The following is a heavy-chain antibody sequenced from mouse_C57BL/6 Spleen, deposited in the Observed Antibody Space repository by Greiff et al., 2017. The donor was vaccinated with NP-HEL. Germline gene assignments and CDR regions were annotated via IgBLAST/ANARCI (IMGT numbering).Heavy chain of an antibody. V-gene: IGHV1-50*01. CDR2: IDPSDSYT. CDR3: AREYGAY. CDR1: GYTFTSYW. Sequence: QVQLQQPGAELVKPGASVKLSCKASGYTFTSYWMQWVKQRPGQGLEWIGEIDPSDSYTNYNQKFKGKATLTVDTSSSTAYMQLSSLTSEDSAVYYCAREYGAYWGQGTLVTVSA. J-gene: IGHJ3*01. D-gene: IGHD5-2*01.